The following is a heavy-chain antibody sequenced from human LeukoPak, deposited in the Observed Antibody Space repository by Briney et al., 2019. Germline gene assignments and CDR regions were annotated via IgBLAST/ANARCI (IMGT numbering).Heavy chain of an antibody. D-gene: IGHD3-22*01. V-gene: IGHV3-64*01. Sequence: GGSLRLSCADSGFTFSSYAMHWVRQAPGKGLEYVSAISSNGGSTYYANSVKGRFTISRDNSKNTLYLQMGSLRAEDMAVYYCARPGFEDYYDSSGYYPAEYFQHWGQGTLVTVSS. J-gene: IGHJ1*01. CDR1: GFTFSSYA. CDR2: ISSNGGST. CDR3: ARPGFEDYYDSSGYYPAEYFQH.